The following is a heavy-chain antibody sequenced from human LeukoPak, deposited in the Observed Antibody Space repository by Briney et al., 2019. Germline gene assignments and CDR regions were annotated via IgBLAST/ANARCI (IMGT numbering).Heavy chain of an antibody. Sequence: GGSLRLSCAASGFTFSSYAMRWARQAPGKGLEWVSAISGSGGSTYYADSVKGRFTISRDNSKNTLYLQMNSLRAEDTAVYYCSKWTGTRKGFDYWGQGTLVTVSS. J-gene: IGHJ4*02. CDR3: SKWTGTRKGFDY. CDR1: GFTFSSYA. V-gene: IGHV3-23*01. CDR2: ISGSGGST. D-gene: IGHD1-7*01.